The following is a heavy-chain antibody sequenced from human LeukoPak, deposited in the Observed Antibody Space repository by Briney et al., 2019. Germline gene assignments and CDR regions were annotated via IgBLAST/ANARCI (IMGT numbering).Heavy chain of an antibody. D-gene: IGHD6-13*01. V-gene: IGHV1-18*01. CDR2: ISSYTGNT. Sequence: ASVKVSCKAFRYSFSSYGITWVRQAPGQGLEWMGWISSYTGNTKSAQKFQGRVTMTRDMSTSTVYMELSSLRSEGTAVYYCARNKYSSSWYNAFDIWGQGTMVTVSS. CDR3: ARNKYSSSWYNAFDI. J-gene: IGHJ3*02. CDR1: RYSFSSYG.